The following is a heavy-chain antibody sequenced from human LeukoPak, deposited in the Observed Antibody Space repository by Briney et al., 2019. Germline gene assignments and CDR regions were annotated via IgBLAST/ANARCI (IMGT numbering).Heavy chain of an antibody. CDR2: IYTSGST. V-gene: IGHV4-59*10. Sequence: PSETLSLTCAVYGGSFSGYYWSWIRQPAGKGLEWIGRIYTSGSTNYNPSLKSRVTMSVDTSKNQFSLKLSSVTAADTAVYYCAGGTYYDFWSGPVSWFDPWGQGTLVTVSS. CDR3: AGGTYYDFWSGPVSWFDP. D-gene: IGHD3-3*01. CDR1: GGSFSGYY. J-gene: IGHJ5*02.